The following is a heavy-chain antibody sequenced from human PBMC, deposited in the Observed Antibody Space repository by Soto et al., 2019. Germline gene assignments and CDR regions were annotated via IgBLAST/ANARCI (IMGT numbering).Heavy chain of an antibody. CDR3: ATVGPSNSGNLYAFVI. CDR2: IYTSGST. Sequence: SETLSLTCTVSGGSISSYFCSWIRQPAGKGLEWIGRIYTSGSTNYNPSLQGRVTMATDTSTNTAYLELRSLRSDDTAVYFCATVGPSNSGNLYAFVIGGKGTMVTFSS. CDR1: GGSISSYF. V-gene: IGHV4-4*07. J-gene: IGHJ3*02. D-gene: IGHD5-12*01.